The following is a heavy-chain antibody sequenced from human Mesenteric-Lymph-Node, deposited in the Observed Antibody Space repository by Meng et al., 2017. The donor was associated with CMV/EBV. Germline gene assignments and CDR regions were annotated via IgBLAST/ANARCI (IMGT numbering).Heavy chain of an antibody. J-gene: IGHJ5*01. CDR2: IDYTGNT. Sequence: SETLSLTCSVSGVSISRNSYYWGWIRQPPGKGLEWIGSIDYTGNTDYSPSLKSRVAISVDTSNNQFSLKLTSVTSADTAVYYCARDSPHFVVVPGPMSSEGLDSWGQGTLVTVSS. D-gene: IGHD2-15*01. CDR1: GVSISRNSYY. V-gene: IGHV4-39*07. CDR3: ARDSPHFVVVPGPMSSEGLDS.